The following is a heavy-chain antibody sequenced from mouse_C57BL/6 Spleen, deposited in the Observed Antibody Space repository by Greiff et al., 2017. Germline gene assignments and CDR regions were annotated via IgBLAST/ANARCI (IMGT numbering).Heavy chain of an antibody. CDR3: ASSVLRWLPGYFDY. CDR1: GYTFTSYW. J-gene: IGHJ2*01. V-gene: IGHV1-52*01. Sequence: VKLQQPGAELVRPGSSVKLSCKASGYTFTSYWMHWVKQRPIQGLEWIGNIDPSDSETHYNQKFKDKATLTVDKSSSTAYMQLSSLTSEDSAVYYCASSVLRWLPGYFDYWGQGTTLTVSS. CDR2: IDPSDSET. D-gene: IGHD2-3*01.